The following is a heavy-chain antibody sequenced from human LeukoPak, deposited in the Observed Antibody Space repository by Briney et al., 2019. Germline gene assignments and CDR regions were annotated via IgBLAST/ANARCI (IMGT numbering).Heavy chain of an antibody. J-gene: IGHJ4*02. CDR2: ISYDGSNK. Sequence: GGSLRLSCAASGFTFSSYGMHWVRQAPGKGLEWVAVISYDGSNKYYADSVKGRFTISRDNSKNTLYLQMNSLRAEDTAVYYCARDVVVDSSGWYYWGQGTLVTVSS. V-gene: IGHV3-30*03. D-gene: IGHD6-19*01. CDR1: GFTFSSYG. CDR3: ARDVVVDSSGWYY.